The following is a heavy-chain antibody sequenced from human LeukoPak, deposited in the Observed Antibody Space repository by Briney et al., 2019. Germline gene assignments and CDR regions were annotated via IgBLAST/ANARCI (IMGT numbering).Heavy chain of an antibody. J-gene: IGHJ4*02. CDR3: ANHLEYCSTGSCSYFDY. CDR2: ISSSGSTI. D-gene: IGHD2-15*01. V-gene: IGHV3-11*01. Sequence: GESLRLSCAASGFTFSDYYMSWIRQAPGKGLEWVSYISSSGSTIYYADSVKGRFTISRDNSKNMLYLQMNSLRADDTAVYYCANHLEYCSTGSCSYFDYWGQGTLVTVSS. CDR1: GFTFSDYY.